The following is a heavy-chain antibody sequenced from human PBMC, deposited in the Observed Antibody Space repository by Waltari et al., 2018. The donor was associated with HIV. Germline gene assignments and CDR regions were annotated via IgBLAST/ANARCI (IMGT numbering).Heavy chain of an antibody. V-gene: IGHV1-2*06. D-gene: IGHD5-12*01. CDR1: GSGCNTYD. J-gene: IGHJ4*02. Sequence: QVQLVQSGAEVKKPGASVKVSCKTSGSGCNTYDIQWVRQAPGRGLEWLGLFDMKTGVTSYAQAFQGRVTMAGDASISTASLELSSLTSDDTATYYCARDPQRKDGYNFDSWGQGTLVTVSS. CDR3: ARDPQRKDGYNFDS. CDR2: FDMKTGVT.